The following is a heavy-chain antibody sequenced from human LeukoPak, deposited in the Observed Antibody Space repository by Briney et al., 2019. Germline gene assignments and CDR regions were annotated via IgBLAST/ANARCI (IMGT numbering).Heavy chain of an antibody. CDR3: ARDPTVDAFDI. V-gene: IGHV4-34*01. J-gene: IGHJ3*02. CDR1: GGSFSGYY. CDR2: INHSGST. Sequence: SETLSLTCAVYGGSFSGYYWSWIRQPPGKGLEWIGEINHSGSTNYNPSLKSRVTISVDTSKNQFSLKLSSVTAADTAVCYCARDPTVDAFDIWGQGTMVTVSS. D-gene: IGHD4-17*01.